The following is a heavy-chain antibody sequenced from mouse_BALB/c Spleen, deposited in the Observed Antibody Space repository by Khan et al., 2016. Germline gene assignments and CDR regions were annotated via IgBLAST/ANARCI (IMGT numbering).Heavy chain of an antibody. CDR2: ISYDGSN. Sequence: EVQLQESGPGLVKPSQSLSLTCSVTGYSITSGYYWNWIRQFPGNKLELMGYISYDGSNNYNPSLKNRISITRDTSKNQFFLKLNSVTTEYTATYYCATYGNYEWFAYWGQVTLVTVSA. CDR1: GYSITSGYY. CDR3: ATYGNYEWFAY. J-gene: IGHJ3*01. D-gene: IGHD2-1*01. V-gene: IGHV3-6*02.